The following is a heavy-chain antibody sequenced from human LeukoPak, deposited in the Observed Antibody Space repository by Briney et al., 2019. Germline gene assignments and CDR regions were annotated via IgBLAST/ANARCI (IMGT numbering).Heavy chain of an antibody. CDR1: GGSISSGGYY. D-gene: IGHD3-16*01. CDR3: GRVPWGRPSYFDS. J-gene: IGHJ4*02. CDR2: IYYSGST. Sequence: PSQTLSLTCTVSGGSISSGGYYWSWIRQHPGKGLEWIGYIYYSGSTYYNPSLKSRVTISVDTSKNQFSLKLSSVTAADTAVYYCGRVPWGRPSYFDSGGQGPLVTVPS. V-gene: IGHV4-31*03.